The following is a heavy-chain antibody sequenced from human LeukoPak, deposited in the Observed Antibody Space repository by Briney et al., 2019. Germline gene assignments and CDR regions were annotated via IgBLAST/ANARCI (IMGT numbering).Heavy chain of an antibody. Sequence: GGSLRLSCAASGFTFSTYWMHWVRQAPGKGLVWVSLINSDGSTTTYGDSVRGRFTISRDNAKNTLNLQMHSVTAEDTAVYYCARAGGYGGVLNFWGQGTLVTVSS. J-gene: IGHJ4*02. CDR2: INSDGSTT. CDR1: GFTFSTYW. CDR3: ARAGGYGGVLNF. V-gene: IGHV3-74*01. D-gene: IGHD3-22*01.